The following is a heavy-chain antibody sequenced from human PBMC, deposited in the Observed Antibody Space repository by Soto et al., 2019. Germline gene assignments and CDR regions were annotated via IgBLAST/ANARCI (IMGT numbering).Heavy chain of an antibody. CDR3: ARLPSRHLVDY. V-gene: IGHV4-39*01. CDR1: GSSINSRGYY. D-gene: IGHD3-3*02. CDR2: MFYGVST. Sequence: XETLSLTCTVAGSSINSRGYYWGWIRQPPGKGLEWIGSMFYGVSTYYNPSLKSRVTVSVDTSKNQFSLNLRSVTAADTAVYYCARLPSRHLVDYWGQGTLVTVSS. J-gene: IGHJ4*02.